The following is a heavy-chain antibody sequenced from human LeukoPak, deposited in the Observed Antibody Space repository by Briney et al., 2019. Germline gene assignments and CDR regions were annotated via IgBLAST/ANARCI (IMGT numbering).Heavy chain of an antibody. CDR1: GDSVNTHY. J-gene: IGHJ4*02. Sequence: PSEALSLTCTVSGDSVNTHYWSWIRQPPGKGLEWIGYIYYTGRTNYSPSLKSRVFISLDTSKNQFSLGLSSVTAADTAIYYCARVGPGDHTWGSYSFDYWGQGILVTVSS. V-gene: IGHV4-59*02. D-gene: IGHD3-16*01. CDR2: IYYTGRT. CDR3: ARVGPGDHTWGSYSFDY.